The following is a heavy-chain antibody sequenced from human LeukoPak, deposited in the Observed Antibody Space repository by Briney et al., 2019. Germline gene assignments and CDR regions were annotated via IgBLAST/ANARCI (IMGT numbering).Heavy chain of an antibody. CDR2: INPNSGGT. D-gene: IGHD1-26*01. V-gene: IGHV1-2*02. Sequence: ASVKVSCKASGYTFTGYYMHWVRQAPGQGLEWMGWINPNSGGTNYAQKFQGRVTMTRDTSISTAYMELSRLRSDDTAVYYCARELCPSIVGATSDAFDIWGQGTMVTVSS. CDR3: ARELCPSIVGATSDAFDI. J-gene: IGHJ3*02. CDR1: GYTFTGYY.